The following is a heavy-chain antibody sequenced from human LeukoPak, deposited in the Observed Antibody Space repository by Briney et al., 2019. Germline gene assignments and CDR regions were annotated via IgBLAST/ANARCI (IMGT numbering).Heavy chain of an antibody. CDR3: AKGGSI. Sequence: KPSETLSLTCTVSGGSISSYYWSWIRQPAGKGLEWIGRVYTSGSTNYNPSFRSRVSISLDTSKNQFSLKLSSVTAADTAVYYCAKGGSIWGQGTMVTVSS. D-gene: IGHD1-26*01. CDR1: GGSISSYY. CDR2: VYTSGST. V-gene: IGHV4-4*07. J-gene: IGHJ3*02.